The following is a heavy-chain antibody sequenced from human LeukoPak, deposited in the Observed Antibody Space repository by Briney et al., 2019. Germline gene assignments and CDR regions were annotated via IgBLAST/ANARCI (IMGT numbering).Heavy chain of an antibody. CDR3: ARETRTTYYYYGMDV. V-gene: IGHV3-48*03. D-gene: IGHD4-11*01. CDR1: GFTFGSYE. J-gene: IGHJ6*02. CDR2: ISSSGSTI. Sequence: PGGSLRLSCAASGFTFGSYEMNWVRQAPGKGLEWVSYISSSGSTIYYADYVKGRFTISRDNAKNSLYLQMNSLRAEDTAVYYCARETRTTYYYYGMDVWGQGTTVTVSS.